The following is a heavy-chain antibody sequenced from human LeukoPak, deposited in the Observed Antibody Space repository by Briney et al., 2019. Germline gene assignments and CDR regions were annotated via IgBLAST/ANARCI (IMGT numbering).Heavy chain of an antibody. D-gene: IGHD6-13*01. CDR2: IRQDGSEK. V-gene: IGHV3-7*01. Sequence: GGSLRLSCAASGFIFSDYWVNWVRQAPGKGLEWVASIRQDGSEKTYEDSVKGRFTISRDNTKNFLYLQMSSLTAEDTAVYYCARDGTAAGLYFDLWGQGTLVTVSS. CDR1: GFIFSDYW. J-gene: IGHJ4*01. CDR3: ARDGTAAGLYFDL.